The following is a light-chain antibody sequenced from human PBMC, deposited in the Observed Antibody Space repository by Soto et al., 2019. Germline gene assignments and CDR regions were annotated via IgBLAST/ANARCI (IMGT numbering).Light chain of an antibody. CDR2: RTS. CDR3: GLLYGCAWV. V-gene: IGLV7-43*01. Sequence: QAVVPQEPSRTVSPGGTVTLPCALTTGAVTSDYYPNWFQRKPGQALGTLIYRTSNKHSWTPARFSGSLLGGKAALTLSGVQPDDEAYYYGGLLYGCAWVFGGGTQLTLL. J-gene: IGLJ3*02. CDR1: TGAVTSDYY.